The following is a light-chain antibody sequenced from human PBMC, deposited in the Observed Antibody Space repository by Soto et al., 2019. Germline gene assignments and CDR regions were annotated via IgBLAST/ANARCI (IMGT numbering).Light chain of an antibody. V-gene: IGKV3-20*01. J-gene: IGKJ3*01. CDR3: HQYGTAPLT. Sequence: EVVLTQSPGTLSLSLGERATLXXRASQSVAANYLAWYQQKRGQAPRLXIYGASSRATGIPDRFRGSGAGTDFTLTISRLEPEDFSVYYCHQYGTAPLTFGPGTKVDIK. CDR1: QSVAANY. CDR2: GAS.